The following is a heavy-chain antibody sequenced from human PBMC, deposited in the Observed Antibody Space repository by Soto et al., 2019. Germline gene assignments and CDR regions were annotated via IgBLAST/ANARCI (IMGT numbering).Heavy chain of an antibody. J-gene: IGHJ6*02. Sequence: QVQLVESGGGVVQPGRSLRLSCAASGFTFSSYGMHWVRQAPGKGLEWVAVISYDGSNKYYADSVKGRFTISRDNSKNTLYLQMNSLRAEDTAVYYCANLLPAPTDRYYYGMDVWGQGTTVTVSS. CDR1: GFTFSSYG. CDR2: ISYDGSNK. D-gene: IGHD3-22*01. V-gene: IGHV3-30*18. CDR3: ANLLPAPTDRYYYGMDV.